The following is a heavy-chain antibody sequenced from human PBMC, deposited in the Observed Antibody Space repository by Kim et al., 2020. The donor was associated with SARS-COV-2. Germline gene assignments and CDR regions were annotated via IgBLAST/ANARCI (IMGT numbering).Heavy chain of an antibody. V-gene: IGHV4-34*01. D-gene: IGHD3-10*01. CDR2: INHSGST. CDR1: GGSFSGYY. J-gene: IGHJ4*02. Sequence: SETLSLTCAVYGGSFSGYYWSWIRQPPGKGLEWIGEINHSGSTNYNPSLKSRVTISVDTSKNQFSLKLSSVTAADTAVYYCARGTVSNYDFDYWGQGTLVTVSS. CDR3: ARGTVSNYDFDY.